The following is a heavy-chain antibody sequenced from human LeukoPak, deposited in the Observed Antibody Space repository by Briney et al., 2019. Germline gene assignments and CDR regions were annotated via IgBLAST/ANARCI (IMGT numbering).Heavy chain of an antibody. CDR3: ARSVELVRGYFDY. J-gene: IGHJ4*02. Sequence: GGSLRLSCAASGFTFDDFAMHWVRQAPGKGLEWVSSISWNGDSIVYADSVRGRFTISRDNAKNSLYLQMNSLRAEDTALYYCARSVELVRGYFDYWGQGTLVPVSS. V-gene: IGHV3-9*01. CDR2: ISWNGDSI. D-gene: IGHD6-13*01. CDR1: GFTFDDFA.